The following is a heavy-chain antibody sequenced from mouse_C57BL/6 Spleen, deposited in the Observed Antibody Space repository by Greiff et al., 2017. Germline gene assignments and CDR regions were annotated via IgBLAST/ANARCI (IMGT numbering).Heavy chain of an antibody. V-gene: IGHV1-81*01. CDR3: SRGSIYDYEWAMYD. J-gene: IGHJ4*01. D-gene: IGHD2-4*01. CDR2: IYPRSGNT. Sequence: LQLQESGAELARPGASVKLSCKASGYTFTSYGISWVKQRTGQGLEWTGEIYPRSGNTYYNEKFKGKATLTADKSSSTACMEIRSLTSEDSAVYYCSRGSIYDYEWAMYDWGKGTSVTVSS. CDR1: GYTFTSYG.